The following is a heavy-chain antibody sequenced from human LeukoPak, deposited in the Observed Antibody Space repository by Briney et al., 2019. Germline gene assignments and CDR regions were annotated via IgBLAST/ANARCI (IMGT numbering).Heavy chain of an antibody. CDR1: GGSFSGYY. J-gene: IGHJ3*02. V-gene: IGHV4-34*01. D-gene: IGHD3-3*01. CDR3: ASRGGITSFGVVTLDAFDI. CDR2: INHSGST. Sequence: PSETLSLTCAVYGGSFSGYYWSWIRQPPGKGLEWIGEINHSGSTNYNPSLKSRVTISVDTSKNQFSLRLSSVTAADTAVYYCASRGGITSFGVVTLDAFDIWGQGPMVTVSS.